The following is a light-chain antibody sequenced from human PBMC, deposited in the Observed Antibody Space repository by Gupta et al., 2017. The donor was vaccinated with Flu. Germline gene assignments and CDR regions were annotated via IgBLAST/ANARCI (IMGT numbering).Light chain of an antibody. CDR3: QQYDDWPPIYT. V-gene: IGKV3-15*01. Sequence: EIVMTQSPDTLSVSPGERATLSCRASQSVSSNLAWFQQKPGQAPRLLIYGASTRATDIPARFSGSGSGTEFTLTISSLQSEDFAIYFCQQYDDWPPIYTFGQGTKLEI. CDR2: GAS. CDR1: QSVSSN. J-gene: IGKJ2*01.